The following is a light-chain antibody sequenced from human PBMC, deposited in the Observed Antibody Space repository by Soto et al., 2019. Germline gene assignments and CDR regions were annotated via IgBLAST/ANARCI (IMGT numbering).Light chain of an antibody. Sequence: QSVLTQPASVSGSPGQSITISCTGTNSDVGGYNYVSWYQQHPGKAPELMIYEVGNRPSGVSFRFSGSKSGNTASLTISGLQAEDEADYYCSSYTARGTRVFGTGTKLTVL. CDR1: NSDVGGYNY. J-gene: IGLJ1*01. CDR2: EVG. CDR3: SSYTARGTRV. V-gene: IGLV2-14*01.